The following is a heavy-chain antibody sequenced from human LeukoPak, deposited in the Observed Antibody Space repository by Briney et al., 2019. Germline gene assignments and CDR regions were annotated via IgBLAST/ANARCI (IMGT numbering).Heavy chain of an antibody. CDR2: IWYDGSNK. CDR1: GFTFSSYG. Sequence: GRSLRLSCAASGFTFSSYGMHWVRQAPGKGLEWVAVIWYDGSNKYYADSVKGRFTISRDNSKNTLYLQMNSLRAEDTAVYYCARDGVWFDYDSSGFNWFDPWGQGTLVTVSS. CDR3: ARDGVWFDYDSSGFNWFDP. D-gene: IGHD3-22*01. J-gene: IGHJ5*02. V-gene: IGHV3-33*01.